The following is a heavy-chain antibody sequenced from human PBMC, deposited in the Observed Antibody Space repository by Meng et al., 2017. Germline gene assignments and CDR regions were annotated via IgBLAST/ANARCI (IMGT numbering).Heavy chain of an antibody. CDR1: GGSISSSSYY. J-gene: IGHJ5*02. V-gene: IGHV4-39*07. D-gene: IGHD3-9*01. CDR2: IYYSGST. CDR3: ANGHYDILTGYYKYDTLNWFDP. Sequence: SEPLSLTCTVSGGSISSSSYYWGWIRQPPGKGLEWIGSIYYSGSTYYNPSLKSRVTISVDTSKNQFSLKLSSVTAADTAVYYCANGHYDILTGYYKYDTLNWFDPWGQGTLVTVSS.